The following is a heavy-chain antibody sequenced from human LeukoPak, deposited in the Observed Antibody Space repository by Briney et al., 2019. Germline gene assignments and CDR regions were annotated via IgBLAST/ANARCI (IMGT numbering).Heavy chain of an antibody. J-gene: IGHJ5*02. CDR2: INHSGST. CDR3: ARRGGRCSSTSCYRGNWFDP. D-gene: IGHD2-2*01. V-gene: IGHV4-34*01. CDR1: GGSFSGYY. Sequence: PSETLSLTCAVYGGSFSGYYWSWIRQPPGKGLEWIGEINHSGSTNYNPSLKSRVTISADTSKNQFSLELSSVTAADTAVYYCARRGGRCSSTSCYRGNWFDPWGQGTLVTVSS.